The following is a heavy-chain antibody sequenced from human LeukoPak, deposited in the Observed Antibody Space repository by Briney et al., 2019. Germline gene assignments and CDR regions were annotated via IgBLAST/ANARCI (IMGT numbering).Heavy chain of an antibody. CDR1: GFTFSSYS. V-gene: IGHV3-21*01. J-gene: IGHJ5*02. D-gene: IGHD4-17*01. Sequence: PGGSLRLSCAASGFTFSSYSMNWVRQAPGKGLEWVSSISSSSSYIYYADSVKGRFTISRDNAKNSLYLQMNSLRAEDTAVYYCASDDYGDYDDWFDPWGQGTLVTVSS. CDR2: ISSSSSYI. CDR3: ASDDYGDYDDWFDP.